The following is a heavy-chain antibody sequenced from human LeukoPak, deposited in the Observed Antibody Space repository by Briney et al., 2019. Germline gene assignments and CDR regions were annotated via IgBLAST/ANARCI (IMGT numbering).Heavy chain of an antibody. Sequence: GGSLRLSCAASGFTFDDYAMHWVRQAPGKGLEWVSGISWNSGSIGYADSVKGRFTISRDNAKNSLYLQMNSLRAEDTALYYCAKAGGSGYYFDAFDIWGQGTMVTVSS. D-gene: IGHD3-22*01. J-gene: IGHJ3*02. CDR2: ISWNSGSI. CDR1: GFTFDDYA. V-gene: IGHV3-9*01. CDR3: AKAGGSGYYFDAFDI.